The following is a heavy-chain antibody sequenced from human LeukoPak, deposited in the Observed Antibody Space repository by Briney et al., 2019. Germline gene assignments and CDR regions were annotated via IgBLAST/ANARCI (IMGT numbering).Heavy chain of an antibody. CDR2: LGTSGNT. J-gene: IGHJ4*02. CDR1: GFTFSAYA. V-gene: IGHV3-23*01. D-gene: IGHD3-16*02. CDR3: AKRGTYPMYYFDY. Sequence: GGSLRLSCAASGFTFSAYAMSWVRQAPGKGLEWVSTLGTSGNTYYADSVKGRFTISTDNSTNTLSLQMNSLRAEDTAVYYCAKRGTYPMYYFDYWGQGTLVSVSS.